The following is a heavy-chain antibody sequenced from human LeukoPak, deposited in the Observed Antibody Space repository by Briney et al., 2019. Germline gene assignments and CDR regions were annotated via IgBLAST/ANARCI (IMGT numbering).Heavy chain of an antibody. D-gene: IGHD1-26*01. V-gene: IGHV4-4*02. CDR2: ISLAGQT. Sequence: SETLSLTCGVSGGSISGTNWWSWVRQPPGQGLEWIGEISLAGQTNYNPSLNGRVTMSLDKSSNHLSLNLTSLTAADTATYYCSRESGAFCPFGYWGQGTLVIVSS. J-gene: IGHJ4*02. CDR3: SRESGAFCPFGY. CDR1: GGSISGTNW.